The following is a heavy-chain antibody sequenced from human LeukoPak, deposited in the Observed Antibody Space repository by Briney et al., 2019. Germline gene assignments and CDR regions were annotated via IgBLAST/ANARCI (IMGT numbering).Heavy chain of an antibody. CDR3: TKMFTKDNWYGGPDY. CDR1: GFSVTNNY. CDR2: LYTGGIR. D-gene: IGHD2-8*01. Sequence: GGSLRLSCEASGFSVTNNYMSWFRLAPGKVLEWVSVLYTGGIRYYAGFVRGRSTISRDDSKNTLYLQMNNLRAEDTAIYYCTKMFTKDNWYGGPDYWGQGTLVTVSS. V-gene: IGHV3-53*01. J-gene: IGHJ4*02.